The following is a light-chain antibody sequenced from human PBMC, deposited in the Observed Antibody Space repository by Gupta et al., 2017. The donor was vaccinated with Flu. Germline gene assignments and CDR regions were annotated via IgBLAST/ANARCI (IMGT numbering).Light chain of an antibody. CDR2: EAS. V-gene: IGKV1-5*03. J-gene: IGKJ1*01. CDR1: QSISSW. CDR3: QHSGT. Sequence: MTQSPSTLSASVGDRVIITCRASQSISSWLAWDQQKPGTAPELLIFEASTLRNGVPARFSGSGSGTEFTLTISSLQPDDFATYYCQHSGTFGQGTKVEL.